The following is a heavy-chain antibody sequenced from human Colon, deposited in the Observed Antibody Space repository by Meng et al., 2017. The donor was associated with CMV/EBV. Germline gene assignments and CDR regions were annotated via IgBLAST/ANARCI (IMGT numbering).Heavy chain of an antibody. Sequence: GGPLRLSCAASGFIFSSYEMNWVRQAPGKGLGWVSHIRSGGDDIQYADSVKGRFTISRDNAKNSLYLQMNSLRVEDTGVYYCASETEGSDYDAFDIWGQGTMVTVSS. J-gene: IGHJ3*02. V-gene: IGHV3-48*03. CDR1: GFIFSSYE. CDR3: ASETEGSDYDAFDI. CDR2: IRSGGDDI. D-gene: IGHD4-17*01.